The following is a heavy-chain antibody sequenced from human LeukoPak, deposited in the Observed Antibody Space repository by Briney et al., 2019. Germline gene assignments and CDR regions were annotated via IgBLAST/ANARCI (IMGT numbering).Heavy chain of an antibody. CDR3: ARCLGYYYGMDV. CDR2: INPNSGGT. V-gene: IGHV1-2*02. J-gene: IGHJ6*02. CDR1: GYTFTGYY. D-gene: IGHD3-16*01. Sequence: ASVTVSCKASGYTFTGYYMHWVRQAPGQGLEGMGWINPNSGGTNYAQKFQGRVTMTRDTSISTAYMELSRLKSDDTAVYYCARCLGYYYGMDVWGQGTTVTVSS.